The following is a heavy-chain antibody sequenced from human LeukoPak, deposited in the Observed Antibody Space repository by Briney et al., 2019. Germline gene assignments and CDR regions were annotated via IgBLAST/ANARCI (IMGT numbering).Heavy chain of an antibody. Sequence: PGGSLRLSCAASGFTFSSYAMHWVRQAPGKGLEYVSAISSNGGSTYYANSVKGRFTISRDNSKNTLYLQMGSLRAEDMAVYYCARGSESPGYYDSSGYYYFDYWAREPWSPSPQ. D-gene: IGHD3-22*01. V-gene: IGHV3-64*01. CDR3: ARGSESPGYYDSSGYYYFDY. CDR2: ISSNGGST. CDR1: GFTFSSYA. J-gene: IGHJ4*02.